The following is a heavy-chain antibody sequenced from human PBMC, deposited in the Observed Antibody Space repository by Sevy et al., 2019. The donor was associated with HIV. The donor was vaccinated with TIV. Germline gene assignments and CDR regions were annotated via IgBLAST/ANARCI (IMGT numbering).Heavy chain of an antibody. CDR3: VSLSPFYDYMDV. CDR2: LYYEGTT. CDR1: GGSISSISNY. V-gene: IGHV4-39*01. Sequence: SETLSLTCGVSGGSISSISNYWGWIRQPPGRELEWIGSLYYEGTTYYNPSLQSRVRISGNTSKNLFSLDLTSVTAADTAVYYCVSLSPFYDYMDVWGKGTTVTVSS. J-gene: IGHJ6*03.